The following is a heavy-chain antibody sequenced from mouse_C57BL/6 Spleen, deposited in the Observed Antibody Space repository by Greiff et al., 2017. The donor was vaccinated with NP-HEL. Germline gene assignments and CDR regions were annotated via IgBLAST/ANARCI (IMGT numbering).Heavy chain of an antibody. CDR1: GYTFTSYG. J-gene: IGHJ1*03. D-gene: IGHD1-1*01. CDR3: ARSPSYYGSSYKYFDV. CDR2: IYPRSGNT. Sequence: VQLQQSGAELARPGASVKLSCKASGYTFTSYGISWAKQRPGQGLEWIGEIYPRSGNTYYNEKFKGKATLTADKSSSTAYMELRSLTSEDSAVYFCARSPSYYGSSYKYFDVWGTGTTVTVSS. V-gene: IGHV1-81*01.